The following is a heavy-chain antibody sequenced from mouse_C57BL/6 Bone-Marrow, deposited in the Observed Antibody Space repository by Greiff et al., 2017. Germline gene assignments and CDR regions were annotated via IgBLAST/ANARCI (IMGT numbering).Heavy chain of an antibody. CDR1: GFNIKDTY. CDR2: IDPANGNT. J-gene: IGHJ1*01. Sequence: VQLQQSGAELVKPGASVKLSCTASGFNIKDTYMHWVKQRPEQGLEWIGRIDPANGNTKYDPKFQGKATITADTSSNTAYLQLSSLTSEDTAVYYCATRLVRWYFDVWGAGTTVTVSS. CDR3: ATRLVRWYFDV. V-gene: IGHV14-3*02. D-gene: IGHD2-3*01.